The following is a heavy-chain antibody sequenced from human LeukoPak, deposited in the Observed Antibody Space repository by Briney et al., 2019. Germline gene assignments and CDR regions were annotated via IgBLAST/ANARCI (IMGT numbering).Heavy chain of an antibody. V-gene: IGHV4-34*01. D-gene: IGHD6-19*01. CDR2: INHSGST. Sequence: SETLSLTCAVYGGSFSGYYWSWIRQPPGKGLEWIGEINHSGSTNYNPSLKSRVTISVDTSKNQFSLKLSSVTAADTAVHYCARGGSGWYTFFDYWGQGTLVTVSS. J-gene: IGHJ4*02. CDR3: ARGGSGWYTFFDY. CDR1: GGSFSGYY.